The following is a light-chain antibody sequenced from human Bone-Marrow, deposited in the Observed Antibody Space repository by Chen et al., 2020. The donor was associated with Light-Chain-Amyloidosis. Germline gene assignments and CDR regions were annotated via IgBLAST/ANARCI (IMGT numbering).Light chain of an antibody. V-gene: IGLV6-57*01. Sequence: NFMLTQPHSVSESPWKTVSISSTRTSGSIATNYVQWNQQRPGSSPTTVIYEDDQRPSGVPDRFSGSIDRSSNSASLTISGLKTEDEADYYCQSYQGSSQGVFGGGTKLTVL. J-gene: IGLJ3*02. CDR1: SGSIATNY. CDR2: EDD. CDR3: QSYQGSSQGV.